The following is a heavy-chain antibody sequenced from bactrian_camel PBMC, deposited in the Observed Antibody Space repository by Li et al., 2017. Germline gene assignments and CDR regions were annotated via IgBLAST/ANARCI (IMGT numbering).Heavy chain of an antibody. V-gene: IGHV3S6*01. CDR2: MYSDGAKI. CDR3: AALGKGNPPNY. CDR1: GFTFSSYG. D-gene: IGHD5*01. Sequence: HVQLVESGGGLVQPGGSVRLSCAASGFTFSSYGMSWVRQAPGKGLEWVSGMYSDGAKIYYFESVKGRFTISRDNAENTLYLQMNSLKPEDTAVYFCAALGKGNPPNYWGQGTQVTVS. J-gene: IGHJ4*01.